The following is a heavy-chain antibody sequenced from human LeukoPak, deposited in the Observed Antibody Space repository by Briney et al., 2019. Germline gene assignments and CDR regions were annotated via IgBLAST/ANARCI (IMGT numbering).Heavy chain of an antibody. CDR2: ISSSGSTI. V-gene: IGHV3-48*04. D-gene: IGHD1-26*01. CDR1: GFTFSSYA. J-gene: IGHJ4*02. CDR3: ARGSGSYLDYYFDY. Sequence: GGSLRLSCAASGFTFSSYAMSWVRQAPGKGLEWVSYISSSGSTIYYADSVKGRFTISRDNAKNSLYLQMNSLRAEGTAVYYCARGSGSYLDYYFDYWGQGTLVTVSS.